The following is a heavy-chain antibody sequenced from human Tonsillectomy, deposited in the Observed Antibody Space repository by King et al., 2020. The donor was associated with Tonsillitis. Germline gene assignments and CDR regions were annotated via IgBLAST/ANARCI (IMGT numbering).Heavy chain of an antibody. Sequence: VQLVESGGGLVQPGGSLRLSCAASGFIFSNYAMSWVRQAPGKGLEWVSAISGSGDSTYYADSVKGRFTIFRDNSKNTVYLQMNSLRAEDTAVYYCATDWYYDSSGYYYYGMDVWGQGTTVTVSS. V-gene: IGHV3-23*04. CDR3: ATDWYYDSSGYYYYGMDV. CDR1: GFIFSNYA. CDR2: ISGSGDST. J-gene: IGHJ6*02. D-gene: IGHD3-22*01.